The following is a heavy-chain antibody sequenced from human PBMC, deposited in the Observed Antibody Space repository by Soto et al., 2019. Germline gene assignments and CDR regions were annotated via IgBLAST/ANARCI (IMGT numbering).Heavy chain of an antibody. D-gene: IGHD2-2*01. CDR3: ARKEVSAAVGWFDP. CDR1: GFTFSSYI. V-gene: IGHV3-21*01. CDR2: ISSSSSYI. Sequence: GGSLRLSCAASGFTFSSYIMNWVRQAPGKGLEWVSSISSSSSYIYYADSVKGRFTISRDNAKNSLYLQMNSLRAEDTAVYYCARKEVSAAVGWFDPWGQGTLVTVSS. J-gene: IGHJ5*02.